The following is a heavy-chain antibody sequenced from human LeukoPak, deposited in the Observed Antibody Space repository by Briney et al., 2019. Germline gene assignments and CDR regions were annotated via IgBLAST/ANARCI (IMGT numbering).Heavy chain of an antibody. J-gene: IGHJ4*02. D-gene: IGHD3-22*01. CDR2: IIPIFGTA. CDR1: GGTFSSYA. CDR3: AHHYYDSSGYYLFDY. Sequence: SVKVSCKASGGTFSSYAISWVRQAPGQGLEWMGGIIPIFGTANYAQKLQGRVTITADESTSTAYMELSSLRSEDTAVYYCAHHYYDSSGYYLFDYWGQGTLVTVSS. V-gene: IGHV1-69*13.